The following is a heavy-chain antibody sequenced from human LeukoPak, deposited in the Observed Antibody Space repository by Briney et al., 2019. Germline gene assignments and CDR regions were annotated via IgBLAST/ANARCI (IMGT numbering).Heavy chain of an antibody. CDR1: GFTFSSYA. V-gene: IGHV3-23*01. CDR2: ISGSGGST. D-gene: IGHD5-18*01. J-gene: IGHJ6*03. CDR3: AKGATAMVNYYYYMDA. Sequence: PGGSLRLSCAASGFTFSSYAMSWVRQAPGKGLEWVSAISGSGGSTYYADSVKGRFTISRDNSKNTLYLQMNSLRAEDTAVYYCAKGATAMVNYYYYMDAWGKGTTVTVSS.